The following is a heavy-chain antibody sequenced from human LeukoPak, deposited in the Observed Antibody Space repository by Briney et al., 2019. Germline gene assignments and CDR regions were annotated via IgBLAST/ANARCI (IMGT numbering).Heavy chain of an antibody. Sequence: SQTLSLTCTVSGGSISSGSYYWSWIRQPAGKGLEWIGRIYTSGSTNYNPSLKSRVNISVDTSKNQFSLKLSSVTAADTAVYYCARVPLYGSGSYIDYWGQGTLVTVSS. J-gene: IGHJ4*02. CDR2: IYTSGST. CDR3: ARVPLYGSGSYIDY. CDR1: GGSISSGSYY. V-gene: IGHV4-61*02. D-gene: IGHD3-10*01.